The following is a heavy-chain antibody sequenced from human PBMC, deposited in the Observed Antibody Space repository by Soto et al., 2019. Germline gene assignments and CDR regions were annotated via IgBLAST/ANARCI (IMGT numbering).Heavy chain of an antibody. CDR3: ARPHGGSSGWDNWFDP. CDR1: GGSISSYD. J-gene: IGHJ5*02. D-gene: IGHD6-25*01. Sequence: SETLSLTCTVSGGSISSYDWSWIRQPPGKGLEWIGYIYYSGSTNYNPSLKSRVTISVDTSKNQFSLKLSSVTAADTAVYYCARPHGGSSGWDNWFDPWGQGTLVTVSS. CDR2: IYYSGST. V-gene: IGHV4-59*01.